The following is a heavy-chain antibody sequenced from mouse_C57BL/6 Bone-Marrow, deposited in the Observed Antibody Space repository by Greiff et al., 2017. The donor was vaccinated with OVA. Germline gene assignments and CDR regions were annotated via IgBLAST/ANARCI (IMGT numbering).Heavy chain of an antibody. Sequence: EVQLQQSGGDLVKPGGSLKLSCAASGFTFSSYGMSWVRQTPDKRLEWVATISSGGSYTYYPDSVKGRFTISRDNAKNTLYLQMRSLKSDDTAMYYCSRQAYYSNQYYWGQGTSVTVSS. CDR1: GFTFSSYG. CDR2: ISSGGSYT. D-gene: IGHD2-5*01. V-gene: IGHV5-6*01. CDR3: SRQAYYSNQYY. J-gene: IGHJ4*01.